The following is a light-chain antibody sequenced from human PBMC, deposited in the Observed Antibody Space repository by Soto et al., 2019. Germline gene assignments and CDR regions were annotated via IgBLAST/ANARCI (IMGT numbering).Light chain of an antibody. CDR1: SSNIGAGYD. CDR2: GNS. Sequence: QSALTQPPSVSGAPGQRVTISCTGSSSNIGAGYDVHWYQQLPGTAPKLLIYGNSNRPSGVPDRFSGSKSGTSASLAITGLQAEDEADYYCQSYDSSLSVLGVVFGGGTKLTVL. V-gene: IGLV1-40*01. J-gene: IGLJ2*01. CDR3: QSYDSSLSVLGVV.